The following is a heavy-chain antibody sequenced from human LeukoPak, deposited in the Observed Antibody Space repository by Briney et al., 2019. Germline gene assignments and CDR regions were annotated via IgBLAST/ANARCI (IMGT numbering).Heavy chain of an antibody. D-gene: IGHD6-19*01. CDR1: GYSISSGDY. CDR2: RYHSGST. Sequence: SETLSLTCTVSGYSISSGDYWGWIRQPAGEGLEWIGSRYHSGSTNYNQSPTSRGTISLDTSKIQFSLNMSSVTAADTAVYYCTRGLSLGGGWQSKIFDSWGQGTLVTVSS. CDR3: TRGLSLGGGWQSKIFDS. J-gene: IGHJ4*02. V-gene: IGHV4-38-2*02.